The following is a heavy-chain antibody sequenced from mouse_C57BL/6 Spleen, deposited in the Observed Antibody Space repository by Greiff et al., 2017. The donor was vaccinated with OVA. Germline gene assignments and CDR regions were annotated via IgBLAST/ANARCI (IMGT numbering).Heavy chain of an antibody. CDR1: GFTFSDYY. V-gene: IGHV5-16*01. CDR3: ARGRYFDY. J-gene: IGHJ2*01. Sequence: EVQLVESAGGLVQPGSSLKLSCTASGFTFSDYYMAWVRQVPEKGLEWVANINYDGSSTYYLDSLKSRFIISRDNAKNILYLQMSSLKSEDTATYYCARGRYFDYWGQGTTLTVSS. CDR2: INYDGSST.